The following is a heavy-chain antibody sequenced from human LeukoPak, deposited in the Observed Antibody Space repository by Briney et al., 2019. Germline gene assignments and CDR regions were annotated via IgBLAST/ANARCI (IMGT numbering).Heavy chain of an antibody. D-gene: IGHD6-19*01. J-gene: IGHJ4*02. V-gene: IGHV4-39*07. Sequence: KASETLSLTCTVSGDSIRSSSYHWGWIRQPPGKGLEWIGSIYYSGSTYNNRSLKRRLTISIDTSKNQFSLKLTSVTGADTAVYYCAGERGEEYSSGWYKRNYFDNWGQGIRVTVSS. CDR2: IYYSGST. CDR3: AGERGEEYSSGWYKRNYFDN. CDR1: GDSIRSSSYH.